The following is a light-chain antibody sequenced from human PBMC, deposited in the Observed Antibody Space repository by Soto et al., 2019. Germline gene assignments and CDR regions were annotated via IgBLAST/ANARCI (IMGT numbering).Light chain of an antibody. Sequence: EIVLTQSPGTLSLSPGERATLSCRASQSFSSSYLAWYQQKPGQAPRLLIYGASSRATGIPDRFSGRGSGTDFTLTISRLEPEDFAIYYCQQRSKMPLTFGHGTKVDIK. CDR3: QQRSKMPLT. CDR2: GAS. V-gene: IGKV3D-20*02. CDR1: QSFSSSY. J-gene: IGKJ1*01.